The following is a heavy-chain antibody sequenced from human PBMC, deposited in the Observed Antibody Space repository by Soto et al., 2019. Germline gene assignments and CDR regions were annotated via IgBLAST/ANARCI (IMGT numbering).Heavy chain of an antibody. V-gene: IGHV1-18*01. CDR2: ISAYNGNT. Sequence: QDPLVQSGAEVKKPGASVKVSCKASGYTFNRYGNSWVRRAPGQGLEWMGWISAYNGNTNYAQKLQGRVTMTTDTSTSTAYRELRSLRSDATAVYYCARVGYYGSGSADYWGQGTLVNVSS. J-gene: IGHJ4*02. CDR3: ARVGYYGSGSADY. D-gene: IGHD3-10*01. CDR1: GYTFNRYG.